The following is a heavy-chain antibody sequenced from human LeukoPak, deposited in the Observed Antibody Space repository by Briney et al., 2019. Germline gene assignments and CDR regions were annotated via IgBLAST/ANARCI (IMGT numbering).Heavy chain of an antibody. CDR1: GFTFSSYE. V-gene: IGHV3-48*03. CDR2: ISSSGSTI. D-gene: IGHD6-19*01. Sequence: QPGGSLRLSCAASGFTFSSYEMNWVRQAPGKGLEWVSYISSSGSTIYYADSVKCRFTISRDNAKNSLYLQMNSLRAEDTAVYYCARDRLSRQWLTPDYFDYWGQGTLVTVSS. CDR3: ARDRLSRQWLTPDYFDY. J-gene: IGHJ4*02.